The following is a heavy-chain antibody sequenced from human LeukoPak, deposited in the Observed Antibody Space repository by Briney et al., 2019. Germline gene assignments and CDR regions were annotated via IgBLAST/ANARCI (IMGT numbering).Heavy chain of an antibody. CDR2: INPNSGGT. CDR3: ARDFSGVVAIGYYFDY. D-gene: IGHD2-2*01. Sequence: GASVNVSCKASVYTFTGYYMHWVRQAPGQGLEWMGWINPNSGGTNYAQKFRGRVTMTRDTSISTAYMELSRLRSDDTAAYYCARDFSGVVAIGYYFDYWGQGTLVTVSS. CDR1: VYTFTGYY. J-gene: IGHJ4*02. V-gene: IGHV1-2*02.